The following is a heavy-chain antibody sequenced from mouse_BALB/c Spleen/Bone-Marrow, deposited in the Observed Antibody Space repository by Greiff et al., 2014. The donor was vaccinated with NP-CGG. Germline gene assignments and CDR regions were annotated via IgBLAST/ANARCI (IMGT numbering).Heavy chain of an antibody. CDR2: INPSSGYT. V-gene: IGHV1-4*01. J-gene: IGHJ3*01. D-gene: IGHD4-1*01. CDR3: ARERNWDSFAY. CDR1: GYTFTSYT. Sequence: VQLQQSGAELARPGASVKMSCKASGYTFTSYTMHWVKQRPGQGLEWIEYINPSSGYTNYNQKFKDKATLTADKSSSTAYMQLSSLTSEDSAVYYCARERNWDSFAYWGQGTLVTVSA.